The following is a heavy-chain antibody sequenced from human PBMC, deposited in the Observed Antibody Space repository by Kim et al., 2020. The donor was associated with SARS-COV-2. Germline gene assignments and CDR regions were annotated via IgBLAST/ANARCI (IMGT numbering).Heavy chain of an antibody. Sequence: NSAQKFQGRVTITADKSTSTAYMELSSLSSEDTAVYYCATLSGSYSAFDIWGQGTMVTVSS. J-gene: IGHJ3*02. V-gene: IGHV1-69*02. CDR3: ATLSGSYSAFDI. D-gene: IGHD1-26*01.